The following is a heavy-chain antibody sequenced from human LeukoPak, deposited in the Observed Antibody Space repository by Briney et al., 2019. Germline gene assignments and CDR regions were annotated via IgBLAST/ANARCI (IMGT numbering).Heavy chain of an antibody. Sequence: GGSLRLSCAASGFTFSSYAMSWVRQAPGKGLEWVSVIHSGGNTYYADSVKGRFTISRDNSKNTLYLQMNSLRAEDTAVYYCTRDLNSGGSCWGQGTLVTVSS. CDR1: GFTFSSYA. J-gene: IGHJ4*02. CDR3: TRDLNSGGSC. V-gene: IGHV3-53*01. D-gene: IGHD2-15*01. CDR2: IHSGGNT.